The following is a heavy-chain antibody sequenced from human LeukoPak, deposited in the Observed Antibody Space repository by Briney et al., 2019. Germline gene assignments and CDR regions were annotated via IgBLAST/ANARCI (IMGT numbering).Heavy chain of an antibody. CDR3: ARVLAAAGKDNPEYFHH. CDR2: INPSGGST. V-gene: IGHV1-46*01. D-gene: IGHD6-13*01. CDR1: GYTFTSYY. J-gene: IGHJ1*01. Sequence: ASVKVSCKASGYTFTSYYMHWVRQAPGQGLEWMGIINPSGGSTSYAQKFQGRVTMTTDTSTSTAYMELRGLRSDDTAVYYCARVLAAAGKDNPEYFHHWGQGTLVTVSS.